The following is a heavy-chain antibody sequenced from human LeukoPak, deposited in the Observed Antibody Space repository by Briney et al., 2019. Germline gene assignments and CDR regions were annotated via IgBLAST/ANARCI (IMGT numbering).Heavy chain of an antibody. CDR2: INSDGSST. J-gene: IGHJ5*02. CDR3: ARGIGYSSSWYEDWFDP. CDR1: GYTFSSYW. Sequence: GGSLRLSCAASGYTFSSYWMHWVRQAPGKGLVWVSRINSDGSSTSYADSVKGRFTISNDNAKNTLYLQMNSLRAEDTAVYYCARGIGYSSSWYEDWFDPWGQGTLVTVSS. D-gene: IGHD6-13*01. V-gene: IGHV3-74*01.